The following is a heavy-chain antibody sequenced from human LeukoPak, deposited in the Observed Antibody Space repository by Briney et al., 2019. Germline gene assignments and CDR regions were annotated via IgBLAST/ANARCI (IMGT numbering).Heavy chain of an antibody. Sequence: GGSLRLSCAASGFTFSSYAMHWVRQAPGKGLEWVAVISYDGSNKYYADSVKGRFTISRDNSKNTLYLQMNSLRAEDTAVYYCARISSSTSGWYRSGFDPWGQGTLVTVSS. CDR3: ARISSSTSGWYRSGFDP. V-gene: IGHV3-30*14. CDR2: ISYDGSNK. J-gene: IGHJ5*02. D-gene: IGHD6-19*01. CDR1: GFTFSSYA.